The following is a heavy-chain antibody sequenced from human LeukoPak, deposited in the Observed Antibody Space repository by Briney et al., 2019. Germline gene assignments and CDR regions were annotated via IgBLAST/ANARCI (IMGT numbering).Heavy chain of an antibody. CDR2: IYTSGST. J-gene: IGHJ4*02. D-gene: IGHD6-13*01. V-gene: IGHV4-4*02. Sequence: SETLSLTCAVSGGSISSSNWRSWVRQPPGKGLEWIGRIYTSGSTNYNPSLKSRVTMSVDTSKNQFSLKLSSVTAADTAVYYCARVAGGYSSSWYISYYFDYWGQGTLVTVSS. CDR1: GGSISSSNW. CDR3: ARVAGGYSSSWYISYYFDY.